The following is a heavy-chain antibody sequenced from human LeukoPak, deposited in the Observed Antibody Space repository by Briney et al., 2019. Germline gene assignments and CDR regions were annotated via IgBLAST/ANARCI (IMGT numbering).Heavy chain of an antibody. CDR1: GFTFSSYW. V-gene: IGHV3-74*01. Sequence: PGGSLRLSCAASGFTFSSYWMHWVRQAPGKGLVWVSRLNNDGSSTNYADSVKGRFTMSGDNAKNTLYLQMNSLRAEDTAVYYCARIAWDAFDIWGQGTMVTVSS. CDR2: LNNDGSST. D-gene: IGHD2-15*01. CDR3: ARIAWDAFDI. J-gene: IGHJ3*02.